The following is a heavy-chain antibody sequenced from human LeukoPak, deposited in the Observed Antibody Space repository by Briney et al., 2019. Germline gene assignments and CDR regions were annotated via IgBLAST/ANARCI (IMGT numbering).Heavy chain of an antibody. CDR3: ARIAWDAFDI. Sequence: GGSLRLSCAASGFTFSSYEMNWVRQAPGKGLEWVSYISSSGSTIYYADSVKGRLTISRDNAKNTLYLQMNSLRAEDTAVYYCARIAWDAFDIWGQGTMVTVSS. V-gene: IGHV3-48*03. J-gene: IGHJ3*02. CDR2: ISSSGSTI. D-gene: IGHD2-15*01. CDR1: GFTFSSYE.